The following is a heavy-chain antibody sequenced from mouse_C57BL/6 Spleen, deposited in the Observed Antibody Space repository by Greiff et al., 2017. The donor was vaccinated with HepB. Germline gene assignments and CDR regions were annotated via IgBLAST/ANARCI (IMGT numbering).Heavy chain of an antibody. D-gene: IGHD3-2*02. Sequence: EVKLVESGGDLVKPGGSLKLSCAASGFTFSSYGMSWVRQTPDKRLEWVATISSGGSYTYYPDSVKGRFTISRDNAKNTLYLQMSSLKSEDTAMYYCARTAQAFDYWGQGTTLTVSS. V-gene: IGHV5-6*01. CDR2: ISSGGSYT. J-gene: IGHJ2*01. CDR3: ARTAQAFDY. CDR1: GFTFSSYG.